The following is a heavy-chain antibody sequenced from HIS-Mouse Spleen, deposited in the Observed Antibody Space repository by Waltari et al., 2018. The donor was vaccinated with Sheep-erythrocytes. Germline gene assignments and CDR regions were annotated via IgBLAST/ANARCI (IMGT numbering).Heavy chain of an antibody. D-gene: IGHD3-3*01. CDR3: ARRTYYDFWSGYYTDAFDI. CDR1: GYSFTSYW. CDR2: IYPCDSDT. V-gene: IGHV5-51*03. J-gene: IGHJ3*02. Sequence: EVQLVQSGAEVKKPGESLKISCKGSGYSFTSYWIGWVRQMPGKDLEWMGIIYPCDSDTRYSPSFQGQVTISADKSISTAYLQWSSLKASDTAMYYCARRTYYDFWSGYYTDAFDIWGQGTMVTVSS.